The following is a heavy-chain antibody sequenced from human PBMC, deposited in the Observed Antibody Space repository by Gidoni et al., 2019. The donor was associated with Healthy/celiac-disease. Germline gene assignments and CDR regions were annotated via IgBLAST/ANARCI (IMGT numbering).Heavy chain of an antibody. D-gene: IGHD3-10*01. V-gene: IGHV4-30-2*01. CDR1: GCPISSGGYS. J-gene: IGHJ4*02. Sequence: QLQLQESGSGLVKPSQNLYLTCAVSGCPISSGGYSWSWIRQTPGKGLEWMWYIYHSGSTYYNPSLKSRVTISVDRSKNQFSLKLSSVTAADTAVYYCARDDYYGSGLGYWGQGTLVTVSS. CDR3: ARDDYYGSGLGY. CDR2: IYHSGST.